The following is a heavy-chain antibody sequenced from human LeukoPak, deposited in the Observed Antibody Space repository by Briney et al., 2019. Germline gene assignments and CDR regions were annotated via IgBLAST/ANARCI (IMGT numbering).Heavy chain of an antibody. CDR3: ARDREDYSNYNFDY. V-gene: IGHV1-18*01. J-gene: IGHJ4*02. CDR2: ISAYNSNT. D-gene: IGHD4-11*01. CDR1: GYTFTSYG. Sequence: ASVKVSCKASGYTFTSYGISWVRQAPGQGLEWMGWISAYNSNTNYAQKLQGKVTMTTDTSTSTAYMELRSLRSDDTAVYYCARDREDYSNYNFDYWGQGTLVTVSS.